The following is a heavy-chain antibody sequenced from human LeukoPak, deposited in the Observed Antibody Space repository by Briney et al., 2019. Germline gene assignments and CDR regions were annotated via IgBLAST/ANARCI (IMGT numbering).Heavy chain of an antibody. Sequence: GRSLRLSCAASIFTFSSYTMHWVRQAPGKGLEWVAVISYDGSDKYYADSVKGRFTISRDNSKNTVHLQMNSLRAEDTAVYYCARERQWVVLGYFDYWGQGTLVTVSS. V-gene: IGHV3-30*04. CDR2: ISYDGSDK. D-gene: IGHD6-19*01. J-gene: IGHJ4*02. CDR3: ARERQWVVLGYFDY. CDR1: IFTFSSYT.